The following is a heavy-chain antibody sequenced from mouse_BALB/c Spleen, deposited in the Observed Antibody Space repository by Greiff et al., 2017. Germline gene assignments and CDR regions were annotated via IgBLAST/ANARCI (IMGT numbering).Heavy chain of an antibody. CDR3: ARDWCDGAMDY. CDR1: GYTFTSYG. CDR2: INPGTGYT. J-gene: IGHJ4*01. V-gene: IGHV1S26*01. D-gene: IGHD1-1*02. Sequence: VQLKESGAELVKPGASVKMSCKASGYTFTSYGMHWVKQRPGQGLEWIGYINPGTGYTEYNQKFKDKATLTADKSSSTAYMQLSSLTSEDSAVYYYARDWCDGAMDYWGQGTSVTVSS.